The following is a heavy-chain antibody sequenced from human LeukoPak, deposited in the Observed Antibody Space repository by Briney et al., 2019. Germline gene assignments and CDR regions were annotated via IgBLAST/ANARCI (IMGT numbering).Heavy chain of an antibody. CDR3: ARQGSGWYYFDY. CDR2: LYDSEST. D-gene: IGHD6-19*01. Sequence: SETLSLTCTVSGGSISNFYWSWIRQPPGKGLEWIGYLYDSESTNYNPSFKSRVTMSVDTSKNQFSLKLSSVTAADTAVYYCARQGSGWYYFDYWGQGTLVTVSS. CDR1: GGSISNFY. J-gene: IGHJ4*02. V-gene: IGHV4-59*08.